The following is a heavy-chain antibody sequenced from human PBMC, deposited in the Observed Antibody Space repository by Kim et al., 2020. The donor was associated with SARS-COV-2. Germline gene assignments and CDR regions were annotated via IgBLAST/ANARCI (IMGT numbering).Heavy chain of an antibody. V-gene: IGHV3-20*01. CDR1: GFTFDDYG. J-gene: IGHJ2*01. Sequence: GGSLRLSCAASGFTFDDYGMSWVRQAPGKGLEWVSGINWNGGSTGYADSVKGRFTISRDNAKNSLYLQMNSLRAEDTALYHCARKRYFDWLSQNYWYFDLWGRGTLVTVSS. CDR3: ARKRYFDWLSQNYWYFDL. D-gene: IGHD3-9*01. CDR2: INWNGGST.